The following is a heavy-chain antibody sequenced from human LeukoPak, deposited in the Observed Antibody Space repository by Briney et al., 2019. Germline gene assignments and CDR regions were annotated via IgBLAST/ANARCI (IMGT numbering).Heavy chain of an antibody. CDR2: INHSGST. V-gene: IGHV4-34*01. CDR1: GGSFSGYY. CDR3: ARGDSRRAYYYDSSGYYYGY. J-gene: IGHJ4*02. Sequence: SSETLSLTCAVYGGSFSGYYWSWIRQPPGKGLEWIGEINHSGSTNYNPSLKSRVTISVDTSKNQFSLKLSSVTAADTAVYYCARGDSRRAYYYDSSGYYYGYWGQGTLVTVSS. D-gene: IGHD3-22*01.